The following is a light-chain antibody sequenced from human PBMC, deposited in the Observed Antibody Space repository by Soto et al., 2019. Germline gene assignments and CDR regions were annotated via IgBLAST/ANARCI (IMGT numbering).Light chain of an antibody. CDR2: DNN. CDR1: SSNIGNNY. V-gene: IGLV1-51*01. J-gene: IGLJ3*02. CDR3: GTWDTSLRAL. Sequence: QSVLTQPPSVSAAPGQTVTISCSGNSSNIGNNYVSWYQQLPGTAPNLLISDNNKRPSGIPDRFSGSKSGTSATLVITGLQTGDEADYYCGTWDTSLRALFGGGTKLTVL.